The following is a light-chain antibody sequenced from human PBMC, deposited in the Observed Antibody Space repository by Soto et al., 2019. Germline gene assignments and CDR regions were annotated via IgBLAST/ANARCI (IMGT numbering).Light chain of an antibody. V-gene: IGKV1-12*01. J-gene: IGKJ4*01. CDR1: QDISSW. Sequence: DIQMTQSPSSVSASVGDRVTITCRASQDISSWLAWYQQKPGKAPKLLIYAASSLQSGVPSRFSGSGSGTDFTLTNSSLQPEDFASYYCQQVNSFPLTFGGGTEVEIK. CDR3: QQVNSFPLT. CDR2: AAS.